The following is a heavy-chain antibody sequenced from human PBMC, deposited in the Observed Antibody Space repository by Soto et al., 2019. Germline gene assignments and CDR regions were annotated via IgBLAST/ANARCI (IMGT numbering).Heavy chain of an antibody. D-gene: IGHD5-18*01. Sequence: TLSLTCTVSGGSISSGGYYWSWIRQHPGKGLEWIGYIYYSGSTYYNPSLKSRVTISVDTSKNQFSLKLSSVTAADTAVYYCASVRYSYGYRAFDYWGQGTLVTVSS. CDR1: GGSISSGGYY. CDR3: ASVRYSYGYRAFDY. CDR2: IYYSGST. J-gene: IGHJ4*02. V-gene: IGHV4-31*03.